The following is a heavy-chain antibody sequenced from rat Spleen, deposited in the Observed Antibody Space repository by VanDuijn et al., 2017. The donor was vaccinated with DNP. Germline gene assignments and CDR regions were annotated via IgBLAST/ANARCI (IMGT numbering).Heavy chain of an antibody. V-gene: IGHV4-2*01. Sequence: EVKLVESGGGLVQPGRSLKLSCAASGFNFNDYWMGWVRQAPGKGLEWIGEINEDGSIKNYIPSLKDRFTISRDNAQNTLYLQMSKLGSEDTAIYYCVTYDGSLWGQGVLVTVSS. CDR2: INEDGSIK. D-gene: IGHD1-12*02. J-gene: IGHJ2*01. CDR1: GFNFNDYW. CDR3: VTYDGSL.